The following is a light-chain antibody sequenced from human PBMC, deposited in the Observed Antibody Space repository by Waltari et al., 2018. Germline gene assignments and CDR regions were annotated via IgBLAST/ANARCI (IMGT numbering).Light chain of an antibody. CDR1: SSDVGDYNY. V-gene: IGLV2-8*01. J-gene: IGLJ1*01. CDR3: SSYADSNYYV. CDR2: EVI. Sequence: QSALTQPPSASGPPGQSATISCTGTSSDVGDYNYVSWYQQTPGKAPKLIIYEVIKRPSGVPDRFSGSKSGNTASLTVSGLQAEDEADYYCSSYADSNYYVFGTGTKVSVL.